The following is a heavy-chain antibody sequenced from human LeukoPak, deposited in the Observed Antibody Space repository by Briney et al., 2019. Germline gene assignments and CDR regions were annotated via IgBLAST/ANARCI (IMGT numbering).Heavy chain of an antibody. Sequence: PSETLSLTCTVSGGSVSSSSYYWGWIRQPPGKWLGWIGSFYYSGSTYYNPSLKSRVTISVDTSKNQFSLKLSSVTATDTAVYYCARRDPMSDAFDIWGQGTMVTVSS. J-gene: IGHJ3*02. CDR2: FYYSGST. D-gene: IGHD2-21*01. CDR3: ARRDPMSDAFDI. CDR1: GGSVSSSSYY. V-gene: IGHV4-39*01.